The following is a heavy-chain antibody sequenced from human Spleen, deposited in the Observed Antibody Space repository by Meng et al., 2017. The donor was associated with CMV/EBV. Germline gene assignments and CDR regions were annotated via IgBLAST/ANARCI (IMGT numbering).Heavy chain of an antibody. Sequence: GESLKISCAASGFTVSSNYMSWVRQAPGKGLEWVSLIYSGGSTYYADIVKGRFTISRDNSKNTLFLQMDSLTAEDTAVYYCARGSTRLRVQFDYWGQGTLVTVYS. J-gene: IGHJ4*02. CDR1: GFTVSSNY. V-gene: IGHV3-53*01. CDR2: IYSGGST. CDR3: ARGSTRLRVQFDY. D-gene: IGHD3-3*01.